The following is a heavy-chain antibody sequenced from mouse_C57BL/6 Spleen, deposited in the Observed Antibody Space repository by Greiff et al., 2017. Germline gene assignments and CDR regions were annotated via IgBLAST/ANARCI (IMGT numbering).Heavy chain of an antibody. CDR1: GFSLSTSGMG. CDR2: IYWDDDN. V-gene: IGHV8-12*01. Sequence: QVTLKVSGPGILQSSQTLSLTCSFSGFSLSTSGMGVSWIRQPSGKGLEWLSLIYWDDDNRFNPSLKSRLTLSKDTSRNQVLLKITSVDTADTATYYCARRANWDWYFDVWGTGTTVTVSS. CDR3: ARRANWDWYFDV. D-gene: IGHD4-1*01. J-gene: IGHJ1*03.